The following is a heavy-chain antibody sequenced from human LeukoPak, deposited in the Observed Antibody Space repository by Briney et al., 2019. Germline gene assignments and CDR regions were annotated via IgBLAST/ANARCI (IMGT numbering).Heavy chain of an antibody. V-gene: IGHV5-51*01. Sequence: GESLKISCKGSGYSFTSYWIVWVRQMPGKGLEWMGIIYPGDSDARYSPSFQGQVTISADKSISTAYLQWNSLKASDTAMYYCARIAALVRGVIRCFDYWGQGTLVTVSS. D-gene: IGHD3-10*01. J-gene: IGHJ4*02. CDR1: GYSFTSYW. CDR3: ARIAALVRGVIRCFDY. CDR2: IYPGDSDA.